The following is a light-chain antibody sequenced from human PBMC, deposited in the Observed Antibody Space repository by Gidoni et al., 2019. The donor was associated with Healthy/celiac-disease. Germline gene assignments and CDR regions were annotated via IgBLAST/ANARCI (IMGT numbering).Light chain of an antibody. V-gene: IGKV3-15*01. CDR2: CAS. CDR3: QQYNNWPPWT. Sequence: IVMTQSPAPLSVSPGERATLSCRASQSVSSNLAWYQQKPGQAPRLLIYCASTRATGLPARCSGSGSGTEFTLTISSLQSEDVAVYYCQQYNNWPPWTFGQGTKVEIK. CDR1: QSVSSN. J-gene: IGKJ1*01.